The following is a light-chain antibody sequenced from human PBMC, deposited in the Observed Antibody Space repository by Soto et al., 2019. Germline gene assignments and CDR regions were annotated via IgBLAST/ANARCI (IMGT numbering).Light chain of an antibody. J-gene: IGKJ1*01. CDR1: QSVSSN. Sequence: EIVMTQSPATLSVSPRERATLSCRASQSVSSNLAWYQQKPGHAPRLLIYGASTRATGIPARFSGSGSGTEFTLTIRSLQSEDFAVYYCQQYNNWPRTFGQGTKVEIK. V-gene: IGKV3-15*01. CDR2: GAS. CDR3: QQYNNWPRT.